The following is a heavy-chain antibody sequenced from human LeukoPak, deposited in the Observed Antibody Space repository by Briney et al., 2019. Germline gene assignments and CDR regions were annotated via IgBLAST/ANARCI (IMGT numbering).Heavy chain of an antibody. CDR3: ARGPSWELRSYYFDY. CDR2: IKQDGSEK. D-gene: IGHD1-26*01. J-gene: IGHJ4*02. CDR1: GFTFSGYW. V-gene: IGHV3-7*01. Sequence: AGGSLRLSCAASGFTFSGYWMSWVRQAPGKGLEWVANIKQDGSEKYYVDSVKGRFTISRDNAKNSLYLQMNSLRAEDTAVYYCARGPSWELRSYYFDYWGQGTLVTVSS.